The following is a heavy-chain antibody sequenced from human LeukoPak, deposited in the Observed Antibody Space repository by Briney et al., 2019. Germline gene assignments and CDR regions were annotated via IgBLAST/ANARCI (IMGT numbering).Heavy chain of an antibody. D-gene: IGHD5-18*01. CDR1: GGSISNYF. CDR3: ARVSLADSYGYFDF. Sequence: SETLSLTCTVSGGSISNYFWSWIRQPPGKGLEWLGHIYYDGSTQYNPSLKSRDIISVDTSKSQFSLVLTSVTAADTAVYYCARVSLADSYGYFDFWGQGTLVTVSS. J-gene: IGHJ4*02. V-gene: IGHV4-59*01. CDR2: IYYDGST.